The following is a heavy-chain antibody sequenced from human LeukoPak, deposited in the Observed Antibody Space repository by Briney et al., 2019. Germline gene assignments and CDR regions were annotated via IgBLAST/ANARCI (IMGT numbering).Heavy chain of an antibody. D-gene: IGHD4-17*01. CDR2: ISYDGSNK. Sequence: QPGRSLRLSCAASGFTFSSYGMHWVRQAPGKGLEWVAVISYDGSNKYYADSVKGRFTISRDNSKNTLYLQMNSLRAEDTAVYYCAKDRADYDFDYWGQGTLVTVSS. CDR1: GFTFSSYG. V-gene: IGHV3-30*18. CDR3: AKDRADYDFDY. J-gene: IGHJ4*02.